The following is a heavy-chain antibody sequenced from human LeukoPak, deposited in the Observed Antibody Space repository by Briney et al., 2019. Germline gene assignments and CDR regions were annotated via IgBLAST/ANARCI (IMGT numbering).Heavy chain of an antibody. CDR2: IIPIFGTA. CDR1: GGTFSSYA. J-gene: IGHJ4*02. Sequence: SVKVSCKASGGTFSSYAISWVRQAPGQGLEWMGGIIPIFGTANYAQKFQGRVTITTDESTSTAYMELSGLRSEDTAVYYCARDRHDHLDYWGQGTLVTVSS. V-gene: IGHV1-69*05. CDR3: ARDRHDHLDY. D-gene: IGHD1-14*01.